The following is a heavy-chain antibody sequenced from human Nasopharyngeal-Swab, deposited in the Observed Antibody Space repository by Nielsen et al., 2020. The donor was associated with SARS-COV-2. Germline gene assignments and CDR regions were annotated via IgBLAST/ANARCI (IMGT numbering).Heavy chain of an antibody. Sequence: SETLSLTCTVSGGSISSGSYYWSWILQPAGKGLEWIGRIYTIGSTNYNPSLKSPVTISVDTSKNQFSLKLSSVTAADTAVYYCARGLPAAQGNAFDIWGQGTMVTVSS. CDR3: ARGLPAAQGNAFDI. CDR1: GGSISSGSYY. V-gene: IGHV4-61*02. D-gene: IGHD2-2*01. CDR2: IYTIGST. J-gene: IGHJ3*02.